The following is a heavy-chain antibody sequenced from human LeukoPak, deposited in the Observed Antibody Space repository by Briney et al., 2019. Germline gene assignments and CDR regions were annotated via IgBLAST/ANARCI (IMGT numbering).Heavy chain of an antibody. CDR3: FRGRDDIWGTANYDAYDI. V-gene: IGHV3-11*04. Sequence: GGSLRLSCAASGLSFSDYYMVWVRQAPGQGLECVSHINPSGTTIYYADSVKGRFTISRDNARNSLYLQMNSLRAENTATYYCFRGRDDIWGTANYDAYDIWGQGTTVTVA. D-gene: IGHD3-16*01. CDR2: INPSGTTI. CDR1: GLSFSDYY. J-gene: IGHJ3*02.